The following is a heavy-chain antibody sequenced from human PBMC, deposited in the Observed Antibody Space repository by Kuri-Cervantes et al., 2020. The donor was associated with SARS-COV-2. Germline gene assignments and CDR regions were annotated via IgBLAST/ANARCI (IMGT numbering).Heavy chain of an antibody. J-gene: IGHJ5*02. V-gene: IGHV4-34*01. D-gene: IGHD3-22*01. CDR3: VRQTDYYDSRPDYQRHHWFDP. CDR2: IHGSGGA. Sequence: SETLSLTCTFSGVSFRGYYWSWIRQPPGKGLEWIGEIHGSGGATYNSSLKSRVTLSVDASKNQFSLRLTSVTAADTAVYYCVRQTDYYDSRPDYQRHHWFDPWGQGTLVTVSS. CDR1: GVSFRGYY.